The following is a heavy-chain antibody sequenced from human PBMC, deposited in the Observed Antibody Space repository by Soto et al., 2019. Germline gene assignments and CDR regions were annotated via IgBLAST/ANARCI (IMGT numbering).Heavy chain of an antibody. CDR3: VQLLHNSFYYVMDV. CDR2: ITKRGENA. J-gene: IGHJ6*02. V-gene: IGHV3-23*01. Sequence: EERLLQSGGGLVQPGGSLRLLCVASGFTFSSYDMRWVRQAPGKGLEWVSSITKRGENAYYVDSVKGRFTVSRDNSKNTLYLQMDTLRAEDTAVYDCVQLLHNSFYYVMDVWGQGTTVTVSS. CDR1: GFTFSSYD.